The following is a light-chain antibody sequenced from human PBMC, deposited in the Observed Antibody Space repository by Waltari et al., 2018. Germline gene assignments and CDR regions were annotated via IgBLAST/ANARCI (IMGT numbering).Light chain of an antibody. V-gene: IGKV3-11*01. CDR2: DAD. J-gene: IGKJ5*01. Sequence: EIVLTQSPATLSVSPGERATVSCRASQNVSIFLAWYQHKPGQAPSLIIYDADNRATGIPPRFSGSGSGTDFTLTISRFESEDSAVYSCQQRSIWPPITFGQGTRLEIK. CDR1: QNVSIF. CDR3: QQRSIWPPIT.